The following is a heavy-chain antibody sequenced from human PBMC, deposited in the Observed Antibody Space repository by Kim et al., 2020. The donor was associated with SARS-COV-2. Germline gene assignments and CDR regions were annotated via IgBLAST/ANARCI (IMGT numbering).Heavy chain of an antibody. V-gene: IGHV3-30-3*01. D-gene: IGHD3-22*01. CDR3: ARPHSGGYYAHFDY. CDR2: ISYDGSNK. CDR1: GFTFSSYA. J-gene: IGHJ4*02. Sequence: GGSLRLSCAASGFTFSSYAMHWVRQAPGKGLEWVAVISYDGSNKYYADSVKGRFTISRDNSKNTLYLQMNSLRAEDTAVYYCARPHSGGYYAHFDYWGQGPLVTVS.